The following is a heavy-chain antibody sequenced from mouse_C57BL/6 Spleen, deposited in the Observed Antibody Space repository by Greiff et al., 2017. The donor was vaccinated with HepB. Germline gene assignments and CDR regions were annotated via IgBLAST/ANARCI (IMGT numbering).Heavy chain of an antibody. Sequence: QVQLQQPGAELVKPGASVKLSCKASGYTFTSYWMHWVKQRPGQGLEWIGMIHPNSGSTNYNEKFKSKATLTVDKSSSTAYMQLSSLTSEDSAVYYCARREVITTVVEPFDYWGQGTTLTVSS. CDR3: ARREVITTVVEPFDY. J-gene: IGHJ2*01. V-gene: IGHV1-64*01. D-gene: IGHD1-1*01. CDR1: GYTFTSYW. CDR2: IHPNSGST.